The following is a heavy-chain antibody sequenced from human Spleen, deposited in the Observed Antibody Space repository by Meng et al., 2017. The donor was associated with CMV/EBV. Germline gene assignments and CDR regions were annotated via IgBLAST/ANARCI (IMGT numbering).Heavy chain of an antibody. CDR2: INWNGGST. CDR3: ARDRFFDILTGYYTMDV. D-gene: IGHD3-9*01. Sequence: GESLKISCAASGFTFDDYAMHWVRQGPGKGLEWVSGINWNGGSTGYADSVKGRVTISRDNAKNSLYLQMDSLRAEDTALYYCARDRFFDILTGYYTMDVWGQGTTVTVSS. V-gene: IGHV3-20*04. CDR1: GFTFDDYA. J-gene: IGHJ6*02.